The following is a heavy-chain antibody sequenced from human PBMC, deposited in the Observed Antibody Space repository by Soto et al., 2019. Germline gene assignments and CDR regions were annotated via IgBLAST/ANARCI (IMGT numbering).Heavy chain of an antibody. CDR3: ARDLPVGGGIYYYYYGMDV. Sequence: QVQLQESGPGLVKPSQTLSLTCTVSGGSISSGDYYWSWIRQPPGKGLEWIGYIYYSGSTYYNPSLKSRVTISVDTSKNQFSLKLSSVTAADTAVYYCARDLPVGGGIYYYYYGMDVWGQGTTVTVSS. D-gene: IGHD3-16*01. CDR1: GGSISSGDYY. V-gene: IGHV4-30-4*01. CDR2: IYYSGST. J-gene: IGHJ6*02.